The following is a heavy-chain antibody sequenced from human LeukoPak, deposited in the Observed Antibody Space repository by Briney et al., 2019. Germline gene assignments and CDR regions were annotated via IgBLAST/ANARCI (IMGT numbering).Heavy chain of an antibody. Sequence: GGSLRLSCAASGFTFSSYSMHWVRQAPGKGLEWVAVISYDGSNKYYEDSVKGRFTISRDNSKNTLYLQMNSLRAEDTAMYYCARDWNIVATIGYYYYGMDVWGQGTTVTVSS. CDR2: ISYDGSNK. CDR1: GFTFSSYS. V-gene: IGHV3-30*04. D-gene: IGHD5-12*01. J-gene: IGHJ6*02. CDR3: ARDWNIVATIGYYYYGMDV.